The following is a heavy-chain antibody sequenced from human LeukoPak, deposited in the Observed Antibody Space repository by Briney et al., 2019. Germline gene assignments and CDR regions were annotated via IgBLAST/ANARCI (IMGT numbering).Heavy chain of an antibody. CDR3: ARGYYELDY. CDR1: GGSFSGYY. V-gene: IGHV4-34*01. Sequence: SETLSFTCAVYGGSFSGYYWSWIRQPPGKGLEWSGEINHSGSTNYNPSLKSRVTISVDTSKTQFSLKLSSVTAADTAVYYCARGYYELDYWGQGTLVTVSS. J-gene: IGHJ4*02. CDR2: INHSGST. D-gene: IGHD3-3*01.